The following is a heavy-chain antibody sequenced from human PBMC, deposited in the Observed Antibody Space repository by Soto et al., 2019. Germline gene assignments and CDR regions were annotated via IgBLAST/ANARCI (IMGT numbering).Heavy chain of an antibody. CDR3: ARGLFGDNAFDM. CDR1: GYSFTDYY. V-gene: IGHV1-2*02. Sequence: QVQVVQSGAEVKKPGASVKVSCKASGYSFTDYYMHWIRQAPGQGLEWMGWNPPHRDGTEVAQKSQGRNTLTGNKSTSTADMELKGLTSADTGVYFSARGLFGDNAFDMWGKATVVTVSS. D-gene: IGHD3-10*01. CDR2: NPPHRDGT. J-gene: IGHJ3*02.